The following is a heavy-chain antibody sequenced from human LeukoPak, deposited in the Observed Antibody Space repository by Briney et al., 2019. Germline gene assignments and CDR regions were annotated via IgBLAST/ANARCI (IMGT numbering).Heavy chain of an antibody. V-gene: IGHV1-69-2*01. CDR2: VDPEDGET. CDR1: GYTFTDYY. Sequence: ASVKISCKASGYTFTDYYIHWVQQAPGKGLEWMGRVDPEDGETIYAEKFQDGVTITADTSTDTAYMELSSLRSEDTAVYYCATEVLLYFGGGDAKGGYWGQGTLVTVSS. D-gene: IGHD3-10*01. J-gene: IGHJ4*02. CDR3: ATEVLLYFGGGDAKGGY.